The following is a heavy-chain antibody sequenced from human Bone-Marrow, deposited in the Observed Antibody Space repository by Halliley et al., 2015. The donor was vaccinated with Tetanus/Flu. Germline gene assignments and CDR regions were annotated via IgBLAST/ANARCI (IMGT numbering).Heavy chain of an antibody. D-gene: IGHD2-21*02. J-gene: IGHJ4*02. V-gene: IGHV5-51*01. Sequence: LEGMGITPPGNSDIKYKPAFQAQVTISADESTTTAYLRWSSLQASDTAMYYCARRGDSYVFDFWGQGTLVTVSS. CDR3: ARRGDSYVFDF. CDR2: TPPGNSDI.